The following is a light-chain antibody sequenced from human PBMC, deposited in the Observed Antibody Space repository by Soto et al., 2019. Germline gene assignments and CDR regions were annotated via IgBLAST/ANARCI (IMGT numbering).Light chain of an antibody. CDR1: QSIRTN. Sequence: EIVMTQSPATVSASPGERATLSCRASQSIRTNVAWYQQKPGQALRLLIYDASTRATGLSSRFSASGSGTYFTLTISGLQSEDVATYYCQQYNDWPPLTFGGGTRLEI. CDR3: QQYNDWPPLT. CDR2: DAS. V-gene: IGKV3-15*01. J-gene: IGKJ4*01.